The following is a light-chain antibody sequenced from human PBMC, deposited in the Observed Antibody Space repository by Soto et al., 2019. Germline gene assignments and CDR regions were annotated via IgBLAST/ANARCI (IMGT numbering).Light chain of an antibody. CDR2: DVS. CDR3: SSYTHSNTYV. Sequence: QSALTQPASVSGSPGQSITISCTGTSSDVGGYNYVSWYQQLPGKAPKLMIYDVSDRPSGVSNRFSGSKSGITASLTISGLQAEDEADYYCSSYTHSNTYVFGGGTKLTVL. V-gene: IGLV2-14*01. CDR1: SSDVGGYNY. J-gene: IGLJ1*01.